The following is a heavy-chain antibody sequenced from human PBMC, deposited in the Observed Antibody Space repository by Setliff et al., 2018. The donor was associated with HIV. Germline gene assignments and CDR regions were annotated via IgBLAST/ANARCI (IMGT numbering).Heavy chain of an antibody. CDR2: INHSGST. CDR1: GGSFSGYY. CDR3: VSGWATLLRGILTTGWFEP. Sequence: SETLSLTCAVYGGSFSGYYWSWIRQPPGKGLEWIGEINHSGSTNYNPSLQSRVTISLDTSKNQFSLRLNSVTAADTAVYYCVSGWATLLRGILTTGWFEPWGQGTLVTVSS. V-gene: IGHV4-34*01. D-gene: IGHD3-10*01. J-gene: IGHJ5*02.